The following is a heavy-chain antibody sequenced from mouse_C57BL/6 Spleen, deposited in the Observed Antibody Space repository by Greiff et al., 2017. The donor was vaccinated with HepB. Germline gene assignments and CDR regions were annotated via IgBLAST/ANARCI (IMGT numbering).Heavy chain of an antibody. CDR1: GFTFSSYA. CDR2: ISSGGDYI. J-gene: IGHJ1*03. V-gene: IGHV5-9-1*02. Sequence: EVQVVESGEGLVKPGGSLKLSCAASGFTFSSYAMSWVRQTPEKRLEWVAYISSGGDYIYYADTVKGRFTISRDNARNTLYLQMSSLKSEDTAMYYCTRVTTVVARNWYFDVWGTGTTVTVSS. D-gene: IGHD1-1*01. CDR3: TRVTTVVARNWYFDV.